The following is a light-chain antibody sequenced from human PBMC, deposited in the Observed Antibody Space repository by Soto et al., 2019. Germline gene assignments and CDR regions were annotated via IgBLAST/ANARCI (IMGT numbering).Light chain of an antibody. CDR3: STWDDSLNGWV. CDR2: NDD. CDR1: ISNIGKDT. J-gene: IGLJ3*02. V-gene: IGLV1-44*01. Sequence: QSVLTQPPSVSGTPGLRVNISCSGRISNIGKDTVNWYQQLPGTAPKLLMFNDDKRPSGVPDRFSGSRSGTSASLAISGLQSDDEAVYFCSTWDDSLNGWVFGGGTKLTVL.